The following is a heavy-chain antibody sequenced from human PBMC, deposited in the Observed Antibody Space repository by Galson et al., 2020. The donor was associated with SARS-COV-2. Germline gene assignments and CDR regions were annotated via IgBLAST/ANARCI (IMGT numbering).Heavy chain of an antibody. D-gene: IGHD4-17*01. V-gene: IGHV4-30-2*01. CDR3: ARLHYGEYAPEAFDI. CDR1: GTSIGSGSSS. Sequence: SETLSLTCAVSGTSIGSGSSSWNWIRQPPGKGLEWIGYISHSGGTYYNPPLKSRVTISGDRSKNQFSLRLSSVTAADTAVYYCARLHYGEYAPEAFDIWGPGTRVTVAS. J-gene: IGHJ3*02. CDR2: ISHSGGT.